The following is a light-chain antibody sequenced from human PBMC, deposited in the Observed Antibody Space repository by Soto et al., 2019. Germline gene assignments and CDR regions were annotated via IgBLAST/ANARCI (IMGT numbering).Light chain of an antibody. CDR2: DAS. CDR1: QRVSSY. Sequence: EIVLTQSPATLSLSPGERATLSCRASQRVSSYLAWYQQKPGQAPRLLIYDASNRATGIPARFSGSGSRNDFTLTISDLEAECFPGFYCQQRSNGPPYTFGQGTKLEIK. CDR3: QQRSNGPPYT. V-gene: IGKV3-11*01. J-gene: IGKJ2*01.